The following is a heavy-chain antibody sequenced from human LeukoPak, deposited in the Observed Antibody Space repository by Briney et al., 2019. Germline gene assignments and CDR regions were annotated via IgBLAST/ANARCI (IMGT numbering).Heavy chain of an antibody. D-gene: IGHD6-25*01. CDR1: GYSFTSYW. CDR3: ASLQGGKYSSELGGWFDP. CDR2: IYPGDSDT. V-gene: IGHV5-51*01. J-gene: IGHJ5*02. Sequence: GASLKISCKGSGYSFTSYWIGWVRQMPGKGLEWMGIIYPGDSDTRYSPSFQGQVAISADKSISTAYLQWSSLKASDTAMYYCASLQGGKYSSELGGWFDPWGQGTLVTVSS.